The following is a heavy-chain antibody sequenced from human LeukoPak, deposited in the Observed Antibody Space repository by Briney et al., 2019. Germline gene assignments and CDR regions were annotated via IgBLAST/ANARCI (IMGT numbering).Heavy chain of an antibody. Sequence: GGSLRLSCAASGFTFSSYGMSWVRQAPGKGLEWVSAISGSGGSTYYADSVKGRFTISRDNSKNTLYLQMNSLRAEDTAVYYCAKAPGYYDSTFDYWGQGTLVTVSS. J-gene: IGHJ4*02. D-gene: IGHD3-22*01. CDR3: AKAPGYYDSTFDY. V-gene: IGHV3-23*01. CDR2: ISGSGGST. CDR1: GFTFSSYG.